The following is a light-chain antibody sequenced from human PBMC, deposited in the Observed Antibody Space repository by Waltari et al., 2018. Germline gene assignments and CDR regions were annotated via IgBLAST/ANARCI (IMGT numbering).Light chain of an antibody. CDR3: ASWAGDSVL. J-gene: IGLJ2*01. Sequence: HSALTQPRSVSGSPGQSVTISCTGTSSDVGGYNYVSWSQQHPGKAPKIVIYDVSGRPSGVPDRFSGSKSGNTASLTISGLQAEDEGDYFCASWAGDSVLFGGGTKVTVL. CDR2: DVS. CDR1: SSDVGGYNY. V-gene: IGLV2-11*01.